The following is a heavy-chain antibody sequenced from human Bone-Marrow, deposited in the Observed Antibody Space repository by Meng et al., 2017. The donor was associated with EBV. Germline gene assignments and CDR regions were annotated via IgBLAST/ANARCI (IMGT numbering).Heavy chain of an antibody. CDR2: ITAYNGLT. Sequence: QVHLVASGAGMKKPRVSVKMSCNASGYTFTVYGVTWVRQAPGQGLEWMGWITAYNGLTRYEQKFQGRVMLTTDTSTTTAYMELRSLTFDDTAVYYCARNPRSEYSGYDYWGQGTLVTVSS. D-gene: IGHD5-12*01. V-gene: IGHV1-18*01. CDR1: GYTFTVYG. CDR3: ARNPRSEYSGYDY. J-gene: IGHJ4*02.